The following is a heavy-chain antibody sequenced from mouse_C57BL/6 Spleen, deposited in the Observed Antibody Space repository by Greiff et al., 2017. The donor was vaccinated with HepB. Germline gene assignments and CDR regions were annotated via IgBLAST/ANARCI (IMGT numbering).Heavy chain of an antibody. Sequence: EVKLMESGGDLVKPGGSLKLSCAASGFTFSSYGMSWVRQTPDKRLEWVATISSGGSYTYYPDSVKGRFTISRDNAKNTLYLQMSSLKSEDTAMYYCARHQGAITTVAYFDYWGQGTTLTVSS. CDR3: ARHQGAITTVAYFDY. V-gene: IGHV5-6*01. J-gene: IGHJ2*01. D-gene: IGHD1-1*01. CDR1: GFTFSSYG. CDR2: ISSGGSYT.